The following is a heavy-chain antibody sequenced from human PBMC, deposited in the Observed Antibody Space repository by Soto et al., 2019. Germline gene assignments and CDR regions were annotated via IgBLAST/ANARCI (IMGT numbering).Heavy chain of an antibody. J-gene: IGHJ6*03. Sequence: GGSLRLSCAASGFTFSSYGMHWVRQAPGKGLEWVAVIWYDGSNKYYADSVKGRFTISRDNSKNTLYLQMNSLRAEDTAVYYCARDPPREDTAMAESYYYYMDVWGKGTTVTVSS. V-gene: IGHV3-33*01. CDR1: GFTFSSYG. CDR3: ARDPPREDTAMAESYYYYMDV. CDR2: IWYDGSNK. D-gene: IGHD5-18*01.